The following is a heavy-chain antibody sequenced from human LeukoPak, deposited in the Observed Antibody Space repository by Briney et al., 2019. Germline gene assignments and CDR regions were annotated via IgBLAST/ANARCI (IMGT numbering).Heavy chain of an antibody. J-gene: IGHJ4*02. V-gene: IGHV3-23*01. CDR2: ISGGGGST. CDR3: AKSRAYPYYFDY. D-gene: IGHD2-2*02. Sequence: GGSLRLSCTASGFTFSSYAMSWVRQAPGKGLEWVSAISGGGGSTYYADSVKGRFTISRDNSKNTLYLQMNSLRAEDTAVYYCAKSRAYPYYFDYWGQGTLVTVSS. CDR1: GFTFSSYA.